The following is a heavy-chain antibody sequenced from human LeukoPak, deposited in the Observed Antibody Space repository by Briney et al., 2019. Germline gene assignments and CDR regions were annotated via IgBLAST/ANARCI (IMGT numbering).Heavy chain of an antibody. J-gene: IGHJ4*02. CDR1: GFTFGDYA. CDR3: ARESYLRPPSQPHHYFLDY. D-gene: IGHD3-10*01. V-gene: IGHV3-49*03. CDR2: IRSKTYGETI. Sequence: GRSLRLSCTGFGFTFGDYAMSWFRQAPGKGLEWVSFIRSKTYGETIQYAASVKGRFTISRDDSKSIAYLQMSSLKSEDTAVYYCARESYLRPPSQPHHYFLDYWGQGTLVTVSS.